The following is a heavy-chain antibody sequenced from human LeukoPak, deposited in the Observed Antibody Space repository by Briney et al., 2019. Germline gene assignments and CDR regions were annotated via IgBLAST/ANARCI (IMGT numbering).Heavy chain of an antibody. Sequence: PSETLSLACAVYGGSFSGYYWSWIRQPPGRGLEWIGEIIHSGSTNYNPSLKSRVTISVDTSKNQFSLKLNSVTAADTAVYYCARGRSATYWGQGTLVTVSS. CDR1: GGSFSGYY. J-gene: IGHJ4*02. D-gene: IGHD6-25*01. CDR2: IIHSGST. CDR3: ARGRSATY. V-gene: IGHV4-34*01.